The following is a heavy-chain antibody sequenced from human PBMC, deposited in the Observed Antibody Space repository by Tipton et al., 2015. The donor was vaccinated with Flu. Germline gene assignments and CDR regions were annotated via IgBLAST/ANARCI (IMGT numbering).Heavy chain of an antibody. J-gene: IGHJ3*02. CDR2: IYYSGST. Sequence: LRLSCTVSGGSISSYYWSWIRQPPGKGLEWTGYIYYSGSTNYNPSLKSRVTISVDTSKNQFSLKLSSVTAADTAVYYCARVGYTPADAFDIWGQGTMVTVSS. V-gene: IGHV4-59*01. CDR1: GGSISSYY. CDR3: ARVGYTPADAFDI. D-gene: IGHD5-12*01.